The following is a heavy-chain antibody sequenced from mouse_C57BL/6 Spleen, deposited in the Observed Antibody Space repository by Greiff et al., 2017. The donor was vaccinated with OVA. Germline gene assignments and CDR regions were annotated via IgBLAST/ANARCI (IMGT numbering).Heavy chain of an antibody. CDR3: ARSTWERGYLEY. V-gene: IGHV5-17*01. J-gene: IGHJ2*01. CDR1: GFTFSDYG. D-gene: IGHD4-1*01. CDR2: ISSGISTI. Sequence: EVKLQESGGGLVKPGGSLKLSCAASGFTFSDYGMHWVRQAPEKGLEWVAYISSGISTIYYADTVKGRFTISRDKAKNTLFLQMTSLRSEDTAMYYCARSTWERGYLEYWGQGTTFTVSS.